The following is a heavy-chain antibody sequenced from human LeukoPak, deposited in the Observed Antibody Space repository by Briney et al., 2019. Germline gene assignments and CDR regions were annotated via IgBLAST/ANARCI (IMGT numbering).Heavy chain of an antibody. CDR3: AKDGYSSSWDAPYNWFDP. CDR1: GFTFSSYA. V-gene: IGHV3-23*01. CDR2: ISGSGGST. Sequence: SGGSLRLSCAASGFTFSSYAMSWVRQAPGKGLEWVSAISGSGGSTYYADSVKGRFTISRDNSKNTLYLQMNSLRAEDTAVYYCAKDGYSSSWDAPYNWFDPWGQGTLVTVSS. D-gene: IGHD6-13*01. J-gene: IGHJ5*02.